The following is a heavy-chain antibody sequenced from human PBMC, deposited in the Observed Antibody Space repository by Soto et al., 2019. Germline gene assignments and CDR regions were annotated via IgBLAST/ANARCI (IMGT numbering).Heavy chain of an antibody. J-gene: IGHJ4*02. CDR2: ISYDGSNK. CDR1: GFTFSSYG. D-gene: IGHD3-10*01. V-gene: IGHV3-30*03. Sequence: QVQLVESGGGVVQPGRSLRLSCAASGFTFSSYGMHWVRQAPGKGLEWVAVISYDGSNKYYADSVKGRFTISRDNSKNTLYLQMNSLRAEDTAVYYCARSLLWFGELMGDEGFDYWGQGTLVTVSS. CDR3: ARSLLWFGELMGDEGFDY.